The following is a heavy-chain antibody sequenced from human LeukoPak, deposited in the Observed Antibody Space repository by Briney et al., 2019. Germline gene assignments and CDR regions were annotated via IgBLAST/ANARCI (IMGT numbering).Heavy chain of an antibody. D-gene: IGHD2-2*01. CDR2: IYYSGST. V-gene: IGHV4-30-4*08. CDR3: ARDVYCSSTSCYPH. J-gene: IGHJ4*02. Sequence: PSQTLSLTCTVSGGSISSGDYYWSWIRQPPGKGLEWFGYIYYSGSTYYNPSLKSRVTISVDTSKNQFSLKLSSVTAADTAVYYCARDVYCSSTSCYPHWGQGTLVTVSS. CDR1: GGSISSGDYY.